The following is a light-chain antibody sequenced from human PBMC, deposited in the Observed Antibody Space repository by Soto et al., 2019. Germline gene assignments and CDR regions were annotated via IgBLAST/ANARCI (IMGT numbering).Light chain of an antibody. J-gene: IGKJ1*01. Sequence: EIVFTQSPATLSLSPGERATLSCRASQSVSSYLAWYQQKPGQAPRLLIHDASNRATGIPARFSGSGSGTDFTLTISGLEPEDFAVYYCQQYGNSRGTFGQGTKVDI. CDR3: QQYGNSRGT. CDR2: DAS. V-gene: IGKV3-11*01. CDR1: QSVSSY.